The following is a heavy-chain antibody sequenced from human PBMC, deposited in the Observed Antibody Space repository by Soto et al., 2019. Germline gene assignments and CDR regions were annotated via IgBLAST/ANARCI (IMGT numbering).Heavy chain of an antibody. CDR1: GFTFSSYA. CDR3: ARVVRAHDYGDHDAFDI. D-gene: IGHD4-17*01. V-gene: IGHV3-30-3*01. CDR2: ISYDGSNK. Sequence: QVQLVESGGGVVQPGRSLRLSCAASGFTFSSYAMHWVRQAPGKGLEWVAVISYDGSNKYYADSVKGRFTISRDNSKNMLYLQMNSLRAEDTAVYYCARVVRAHDYGDHDAFDIWGQGTMVTVSS. J-gene: IGHJ3*02.